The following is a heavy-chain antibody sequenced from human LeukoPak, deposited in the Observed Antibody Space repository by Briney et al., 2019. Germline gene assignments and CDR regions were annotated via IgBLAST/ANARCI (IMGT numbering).Heavy chain of an antibody. D-gene: IGHD6-13*01. CDR3: ARANSSSWKDGAFDI. J-gene: IGHJ3*02. V-gene: IGHV3-13*04. CDR1: GFTFSSYD. CDR2: IGTAGDT. Sequence: GGSLRLSCAASGFTFSSYDMHWVRQATGKGLEWVSAIGTAGDTSYPGSVKGRFTISRENAKNSLYLQMNSLRARDTAVYYCARANSSSWKDGAFDIWGQGTMVTVSS.